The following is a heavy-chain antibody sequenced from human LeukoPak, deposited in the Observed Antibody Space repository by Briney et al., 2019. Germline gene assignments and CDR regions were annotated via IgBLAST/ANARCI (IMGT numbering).Heavy chain of an antibody. Sequence: GGSLRLSCAASGFTFSSYGMHWVRQAPGKGLESVAVICYDGSNKYYADSVKGRFTIPRDNSKNPPYLQMHSLRAEDTAVYYCAKDAELELREYYFDYWGQGTLVTVSP. V-gene: IGHV3-33*06. CDR3: AKDAELELREYYFDY. J-gene: IGHJ4*02. D-gene: IGHD1-7*01. CDR2: ICYDGSNK. CDR1: GFTFSSYG.